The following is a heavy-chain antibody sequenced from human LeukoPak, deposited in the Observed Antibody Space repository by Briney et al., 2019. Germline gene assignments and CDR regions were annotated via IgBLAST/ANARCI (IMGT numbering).Heavy chain of an antibody. V-gene: IGHV1-2*02. J-gene: IGHJ6*03. CDR3: ARDRSADIVVVPAAKGSYYYYMDV. D-gene: IGHD2-2*01. CDR1: GYTFTGYY. Sequence: ASVKVSCKASGYTFTGYYMHWVRQAPGQGFEWMGWINPNSGGTNYAQKFQGRVTMTRDTSISTAYMEMSRLRSDDTAVYYCARDRSADIVVVPAAKGSYYYYMDVWGKGTTVTVSS. CDR2: INPNSGGT.